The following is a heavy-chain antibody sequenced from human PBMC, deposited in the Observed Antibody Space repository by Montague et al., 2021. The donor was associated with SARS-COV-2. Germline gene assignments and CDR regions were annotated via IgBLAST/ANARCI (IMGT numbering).Heavy chain of an antibody. V-gene: IGHV3-23*03. D-gene: IGHD1-26*01. CDR2: IYSCGSSP. J-gene: IGHJ3*02. CDR1: EFALSSYA. CDR3: AKSAWGVTDAFDI. Sequence: SLRLSCAASEFALSSYAMSWVRQAPGKGLEWVSAIYSCGSSPFYADSVKGRFTISRDNSKNTLYLQMNSLSAEDTAVSYCAKSAWGVTDAFDIWGQGTMVTVSS.